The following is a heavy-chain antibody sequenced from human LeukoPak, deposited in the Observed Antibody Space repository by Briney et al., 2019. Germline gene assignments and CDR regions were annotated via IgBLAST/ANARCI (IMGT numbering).Heavy chain of an antibody. Sequence: SVKVSCKASGGTFSSYAISWVRQAPGQGLERMGGIIPIFGTANYAQKFQGRVTITADESTSTAYMELSSLRSEDTAVYYCAGGAAAGATRFDPWGQGTLVTVSS. D-gene: IGHD6-13*01. CDR3: AGGAAAGATRFDP. CDR1: GGTFSSYA. CDR2: IIPIFGTA. V-gene: IGHV1-69*13. J-gene: IGHJ5*02.